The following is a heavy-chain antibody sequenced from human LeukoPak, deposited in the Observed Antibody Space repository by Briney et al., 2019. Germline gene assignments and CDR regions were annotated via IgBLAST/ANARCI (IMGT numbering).Heavy chain of an antibody. D-gene: IGHD3-22*01. CDR3: ARNTYYYDSSGYYGEDY. Sequence: GGSLRLSCAASGFTFSSYAMSWVRQAPGKGLEWVANIKQDGSEKYYVDSVKGRFTISRDNAKNSLYLQMNSLRAEDTAVYYCARNTYYYDSSGYYGEDYWGQGTLVTVSS. CDR1: GFTFSSYA. CDR2: IKQDGSEK. V-gene: IGHV3-7*03. J-gene: IGHJ4*02.